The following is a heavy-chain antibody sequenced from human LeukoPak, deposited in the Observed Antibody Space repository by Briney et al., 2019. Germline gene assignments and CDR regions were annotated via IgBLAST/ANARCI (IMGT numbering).Heavy chain of an antibody. CDR3: ARQSPLYYDILTGYQTVFDY. V-gene: IGHV5-51*01. J-gene: IGHJ4*02. Sequence: GESLKISCKGSGYSFTSYWIGWVRQMPGKGLEWMGIIYPGDSDTRYSPSFQGQVTISADKSISTAYLQWSSLKASDTAMYYCARQSPLYYDILTGYQTVFDYWGQGTLVTVSS. CDR2: IYPGDSDT. CDR1: GYSFTSYW. D-gene: IGHD3-9*01.